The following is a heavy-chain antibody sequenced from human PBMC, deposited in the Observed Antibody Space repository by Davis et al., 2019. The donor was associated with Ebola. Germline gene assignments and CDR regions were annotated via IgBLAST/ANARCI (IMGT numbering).Heavy chain of an antibody. J-gene: IGHJ6*04. Sequence: GESLKISCAASGFTFKNYAIYWVRQAPGRGLEWVAVISYDGRNKFFADSVKGRFTISRDNSKNTLFLEVNALRTEDTAMYFCATDRFQLDRTTFGLDVWGKGTTVTVFS. CDR3: ATDRFQLDRTTFGLDV. CDR1: GFTFKNYA. V-gene: IGHV3-30*04. D-gene: IGHD1-1*01. CDR2: ISYDGRNK.